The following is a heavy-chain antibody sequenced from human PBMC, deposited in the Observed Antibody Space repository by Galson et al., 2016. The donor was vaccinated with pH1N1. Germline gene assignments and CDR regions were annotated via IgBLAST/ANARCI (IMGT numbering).Heavy chain of an antibody. J-gene: IGHJ4*02. CDR3: ASPGLGEGIEVSSSEGLFQF. CDR2: IIPVFDSV. CDR1: EDTFNRYG. D-gene: IGHD6-13*01. Sequence: SVKVSCKASEDTFNRYGVLWVRQAPGQRLESLGGIIPVFDSVTYMQKFQGRVTISADRSTKTVYMEITSLSFDDTAMYYCASPGLGEGIEVSSSEGLFQFWGQGTMVTVSS. V-gene: IGHV1-69*06.